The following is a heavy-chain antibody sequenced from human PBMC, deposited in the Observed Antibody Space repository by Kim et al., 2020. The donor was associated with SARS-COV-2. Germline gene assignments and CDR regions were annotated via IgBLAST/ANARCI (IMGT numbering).Heavy chain of an antibody. V-gene: IGHV4-34*01. CDR2: INHSGST. CDR1: GGSFSGYY. J-gene: IGHJ4*02. Sequence: SETLSLTCAVYGGSFSGYYWSWIRQPPGKGLEWIGEINHSGSTNYNPSLKSRVTISVDTSKNQFSLKLSSVTAADTAVYYCARGRGYWGQGTLVTVCS. CDR3: ARGRGY.